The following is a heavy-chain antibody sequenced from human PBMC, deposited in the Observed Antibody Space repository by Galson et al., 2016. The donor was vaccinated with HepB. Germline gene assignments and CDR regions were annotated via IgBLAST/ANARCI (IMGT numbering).Heavy chain of an antibody. V-gene: IGHV3-11*01. CDR3: ATCHFYWTGYAHRDGLDV. J-gene: IGHJ6*02. CDR2: ISDSGSRT. CDR1: GFSFSDSY. D-gene: IGHD3/OR15-3a*01. Sequence: SLRLSCAASGFSFSDSYISWIRRAPGKGLEWISYISDSGSRTYYADSVKGRFTMSRDNARKSAYLHLNSLRVEDTAVYYCATCHFYWTGYAHRDGLDVWGQGTTVTVSS.